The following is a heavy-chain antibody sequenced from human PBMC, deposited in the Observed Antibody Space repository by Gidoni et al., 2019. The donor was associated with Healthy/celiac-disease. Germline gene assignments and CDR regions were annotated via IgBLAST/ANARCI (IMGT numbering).Heavy chain of an antibody. CDR1: GGTFSSYA. CDR3: ASWTMVRGVITLGWFDP. D-gene: IGHD3-10*01. CDR2: IIPIFGTA. V-gene: IGHV1-69*06. J-gene: IGHJ5*02. Sequence: QVQLVQSGAEVKKPGSSVKVSCKASGGTFSSYAISWVRQAPGQGLEWMGGIIPIFGTANYAQKFQGRVTITADKSTSTAYMELSSLRSEDTAVYYCASWTMVRGVITLGWFDPWGQGTLVTVSS.